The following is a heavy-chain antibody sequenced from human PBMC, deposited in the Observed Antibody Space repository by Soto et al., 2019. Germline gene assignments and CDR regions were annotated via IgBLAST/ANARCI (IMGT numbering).Heavy chain of an antibody. CDR2: IWYDGSNK. Sequence: QVQLVESGGGVVQPGRSLRLSCAASGFTFSSYGMHWVRKAPGKGLEWVAVIWYDGSNKYYADSVKGRFTISRDNSKNTLYLQMNSLRAEDTAVYYCAREPRPYYFDYWGQGTLVTVSS. CDR1: GFTFSSYG. D-gene: IGHD6-25*01. J-gene: IGHJ4*02. V-gene: IGHV3-33*01. CDR3: AREPRPYYFDY.